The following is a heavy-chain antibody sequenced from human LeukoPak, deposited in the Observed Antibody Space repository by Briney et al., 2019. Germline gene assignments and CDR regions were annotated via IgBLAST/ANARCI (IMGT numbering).Heavy chain of an antibody. CDR3: ARDVYGDYAIGY. Sequence: GGSLRLSCAASGFTFSSYSMNWVRQAPGKGLEWVSYISGTSSPRYYADSVKGRFTITRDNAKNSLYLQMNSLRAEDTAVYYCARDVYGDYAIGYWGQGTLVTVSS. CDR2: ISGTSSPR. J-gene: IGHJ4*02. CDR1: GFTFSSYS. D-gene: IGHD4-17*01. V-gene: IGHV3-48*04.